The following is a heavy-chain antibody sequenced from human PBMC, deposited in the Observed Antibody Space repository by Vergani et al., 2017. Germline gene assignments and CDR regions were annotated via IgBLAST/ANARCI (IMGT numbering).Heavy chain of an antibody. CDR1: GYTLTELS. J-gene: IGHJ6*03. CDR3: ATGGHPGAVTTDEAGDYYYYMDV. CDR2: FDPEDGET. V-gene: IGHV1-24*01. D-gene: IGHD4-17*01. Sequence: QVQLVQSGAEVKKPGASVKVSCKVSGYTLTELSMHWVRQAPGKGLEWMGGFDPEDGETIYAQKFQGRVTMTEDTSTDTAYMELSSLRSGDTAVYYCATGGHPGAVTTDEAGDYYYYMDVWGKGTTVTVSS.